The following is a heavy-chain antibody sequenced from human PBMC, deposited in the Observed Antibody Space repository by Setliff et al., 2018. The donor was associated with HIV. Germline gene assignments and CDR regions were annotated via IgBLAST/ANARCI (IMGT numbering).Heavy chain of an antibody. CDR3: AMYDSRVDAFDI. CDR2: ISYDGSNK. CDR1: GFTFSSYA. D-gene: IGHD3-22*01. V-gene: IGHV3-30*04. Sequence: GSLRLSCAASGFTFSSYAIHWVRQAPGKGLEWVAVISYDGSNKYYADSVKGRFTISRDNAKNSLYLQMNSLRAEDTAVYYCAMYDSRVDAFDIWGQGTMVTVSS. J-gene: IGHJ3*02.